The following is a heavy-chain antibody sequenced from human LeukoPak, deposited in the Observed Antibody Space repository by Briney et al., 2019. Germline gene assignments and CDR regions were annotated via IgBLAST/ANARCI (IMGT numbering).Heavy chain of an antibody. J-gene: IGHJ4*02. D-gene: IGHD3-16*02. CDR3: ARESRAGYDYVWESYRYTGLDY. CDR1: GFAFRTYE. CDR2: ISSSGSTI. Sequence: PGGSLGLSCAASGFAFRTYEMNWVRQAPGKGLEWVSYISSSGSTIYYADSVKGRFTISRDNAKNSLYLQMNSLRAEDTAVYYCARESRAGYDYVWESYRYTGLDYWGQGTLVTVSS. V-gene: IGHV3-48*03.